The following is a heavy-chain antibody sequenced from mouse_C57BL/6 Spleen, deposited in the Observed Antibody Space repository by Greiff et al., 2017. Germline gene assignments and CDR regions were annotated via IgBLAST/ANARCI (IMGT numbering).Heavy chain of an antibody. V-gene: IGHV1-55*01. Sequence: QVQLQPGAELVKPGASVKMSCKASGYTFTSYWITWVKQRPGQGLEWIGDIYPGSGSTNYNEKFKSKATLTVDTSSSTAYMQLSSLTSEDSAVYYCVVSPHYAMDYWGQGTSVTVSS. CDR3: VVSPHYAMDY. CDR1: GYTFTSYW. J-gene: IGHJ4*01. CDR2: IYPGSGST.